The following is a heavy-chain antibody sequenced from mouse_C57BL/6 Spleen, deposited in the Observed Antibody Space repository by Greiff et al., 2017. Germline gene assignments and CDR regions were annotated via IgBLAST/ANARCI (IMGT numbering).Heavy chain of an antibody. CDR2: IYPGDGDT. D-gene: IGHD1-1*01. V-gene: IGHV1-82*01. J-gene: IGHJ2*01. Sequence: VKLQESGPELVKPGASVKISCKASGYAFSSSWMNWVKQRPGKGLEWIGRIYPGDGDTNYNGKFKGKATLTADKSSSTAYMQLSSLTSEDSAVYFCARRVVATGCDYWGQGTTLTVSS. CDR3: ARRVVATGCDY. CDR1: GYAFSSSW.